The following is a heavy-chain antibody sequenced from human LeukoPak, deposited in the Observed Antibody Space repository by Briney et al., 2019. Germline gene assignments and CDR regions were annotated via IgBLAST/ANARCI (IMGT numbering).Heavy chain of an antibody. Sequence: SETLSLTCAVYGGSFSGYYWSWIRQPPGKGLEWIGEINHSGSTNYDPSLKSRVTISVDTSKNQFSLKLSSVTAADTAVYYCALDTVVTMVPDAFDIWGQGTMVTVSS. V-gene: IGHV4-34*01. CDR1: GGSFSGYY. CDR2: INHSGST. D-gene: IGHD4-23*01. CDR3: ALDTVVTMVPDAFDI. J-gene: IGHJ3*02.